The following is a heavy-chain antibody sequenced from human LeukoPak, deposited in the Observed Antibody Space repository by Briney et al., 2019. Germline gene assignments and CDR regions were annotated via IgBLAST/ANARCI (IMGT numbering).Heavy chain of an antibody. J-gene: IGHJ1*01. CDR3: AREYCSGGSCLYFQH. CDR1: GFTFDNYG. Sequence: GGSLRLSCAASGFTFDNYGMSWVRQAPGKGLVWVSRINSDGSSTSYADSVKGRFTISRDNAKNTLYLQMNSLRAEDTAVYYCAREYCSGGSCLYFQHWGQGTLVTVSS. V-gene: IGHV3-74*01. CDR2: INSDGSST. D-gene: IGHD2-15*01.